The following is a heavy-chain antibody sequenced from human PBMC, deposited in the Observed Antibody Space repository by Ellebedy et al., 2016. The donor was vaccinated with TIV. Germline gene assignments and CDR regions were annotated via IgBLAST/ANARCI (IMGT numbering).Heavy chain of an antibody. CDR1: GFTVSTYA. Sequence: GGSLRLSXAASGFTVSTYAMNWVRQAPGKGLEWVSLISYDGADSFYADSVKGRFTISRDNAKNTLYLQMNSLRAEDTAVYYCSSINEGDVDKWGQGTLVTVSS. D-gene: IGHD2-8*01. CDR2: ISYDGADS. J-gene: IGHJ4*02. CDR3: SSINEGDVDK. V-gene: IGHV3-33*08.